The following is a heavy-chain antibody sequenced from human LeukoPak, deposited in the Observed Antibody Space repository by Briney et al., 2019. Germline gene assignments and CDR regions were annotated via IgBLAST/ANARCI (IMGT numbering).Heavy chain of an antibody. D-gene: IGHD4-17*01. CDR3: ARLTPAVTTLSIAAEYGMDV. Sequence: PSETLSLTCTVSGGSFSSYYWSWIRQPPGKGLEWIGYIYYSGSTNYNPSLKSRVTISVDTSKNQFSLKLSSVTAADTAVYYCARLTPAVTTLSIAAEYGMDVWGQGTTVTVSS. J-gene: IGHJ6*02. CDR1: GGSFSSYY. V-gene: IGHV4-59*08. CDR2: IYYSGST.